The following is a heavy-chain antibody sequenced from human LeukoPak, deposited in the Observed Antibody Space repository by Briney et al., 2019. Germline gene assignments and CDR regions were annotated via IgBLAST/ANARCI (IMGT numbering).Heavy chain of an antibody. CDR3: ARGENRIDSGWYADY. CDR2: ISSSGSTI. V-gene: IGHV3-48*03. D-gene: IGHD6-19*01. CDR1: GFTFSSYE. Sequence: PGGSLRLSCAASGFTFSSYEMNWVRQAPGKGLEWVSYISSSGSTIYYADSVKGRFTISRDNAKNSLYLQMNSLRAEDTAVYYCARGENRIDSGWYADYWGQGTLVTVSS. J-gene: IGHJ4*02.